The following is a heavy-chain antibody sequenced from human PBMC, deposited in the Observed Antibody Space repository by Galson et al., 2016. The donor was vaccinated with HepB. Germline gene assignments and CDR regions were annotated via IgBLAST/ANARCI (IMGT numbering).Heavy chain of an antibody. Sequence: ETLSLTCAVSGDSIGSDTNWWSWVRQPPGKGLEWIGEIYHSRDTNYNPSLKSRDTMSVDTSKSQFSLRLSCVTAADTALYFCAKDCTGGTCKFACHDAFDIWGQGTMVTVSS. V-gene: IGHV4-4*01. D-gene: IGHD2-8*02. CDR2: IYHSRDT. J-gene: IGHJ3*02. CDR3: AKDCTGGTCKFACHDAFDI. CDR1: GDSIGSDTNW.